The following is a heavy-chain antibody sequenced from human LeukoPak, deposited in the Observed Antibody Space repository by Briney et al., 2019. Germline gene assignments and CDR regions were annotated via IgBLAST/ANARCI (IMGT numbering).Heavy chain of an antibody. Sequence: ASVKVSCKASGYTFTGYYLHWLRQAPGQGLEWMGWVNPHSGGTNYAQKFQGRVITTRDTSISTAYMELSSLRSDDTAVYFCARNRYGYGSGGYSPEYFHHWGQGTLVTVSS. CDR2: VNPHSGGT. J-gene: IGHJ1*01. CDR1: GYTFTGYY. D-gene: IGHD6-19*01. CDR3: ARNRYGYGSGGYSPEYFHH. V-gene: IGHV1-2*02.